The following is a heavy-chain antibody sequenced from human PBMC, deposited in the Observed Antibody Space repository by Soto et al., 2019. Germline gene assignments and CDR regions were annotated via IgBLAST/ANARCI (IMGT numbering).Heavy chain of an antibody. D-gene: IGHD6-19*01. CDR3: ASRTSGWYFDY. CDR2: ISGSGGST. CDR1: GFTFSSYA. V-gene: IGHV3-23*01. J-gene: IGHJ4*02. Sequence: EVQLLESGGGLVQPGGSLRLSCTASGFTFSSYAMNWVRQAPGKGLEWVSVISGSGGSTYYADSVKGRFTISRDNSKNKRYLQIKSLRAEDTAVYYCASRTSGWYFDYWGQGTLVTVSS.